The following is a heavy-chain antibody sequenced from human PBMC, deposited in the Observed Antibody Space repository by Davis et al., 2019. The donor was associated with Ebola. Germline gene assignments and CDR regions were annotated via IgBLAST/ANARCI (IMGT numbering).Heavy chain of an antibody. Sequence: ASVKVSCKASGYTFTSYGISWVRQAPGQGLEWMGWISAYNGNTNYAQKLQGRVTMTTDTSTSTAYMELSSLRSEDTAVYYCARMGYYDFWSGYLIWGQGTMVTVSS. D-gene: IGHD3-3*01. CDR2: ISAYNGNT. CDR1: GYTFTSYG. V-gene: IGHV1-18*01. J-gene: IGHJ3*02. CDR3: ARMGYYDFWSGYLI.